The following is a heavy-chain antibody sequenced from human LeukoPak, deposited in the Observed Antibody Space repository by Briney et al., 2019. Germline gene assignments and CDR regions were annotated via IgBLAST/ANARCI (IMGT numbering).Heavy chain of an antibody. CDR3: AREGSDCSGGSCYSVYYFDY. Sequence: GASVKVSCKASAYTFTSYGISWVRQAPGQGLEWMGWISGYNADTNYAQEFQGRVTMTTDTSTSTAYMELRSLRSDDTAVYYCAREGSDCSGGSCYSVYYFDYWGQGTLVTVSS. CDR2: ISGYNADT. V-gene: IGHV1-18*01. CDR1: AYTFTSYG. D-gene: IGHD2-15*01. J-gene: IGHJ4*02.